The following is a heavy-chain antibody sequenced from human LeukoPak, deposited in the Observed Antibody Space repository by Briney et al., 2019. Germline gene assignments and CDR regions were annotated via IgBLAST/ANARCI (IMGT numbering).Heavy chain of an antibody. CDR1: GFTFSSYG. CDR2: IRYDGSNK. D-gene: IGHD1-26*01. CDR3: ARSGLGATFAFDI. Sequence: GGSLRLSCAASGFTFSSYGMHWVRQAPGKGLEWVAFIRYDGSNKYYADSVKGRFTISRDNSKNTLYLQMNSLRAEDTAVYYCARSGLGATFAFDIWGQGTMVTVSS. V-gene: IGHV3-30*02. J-gene: IGHJ3*02.